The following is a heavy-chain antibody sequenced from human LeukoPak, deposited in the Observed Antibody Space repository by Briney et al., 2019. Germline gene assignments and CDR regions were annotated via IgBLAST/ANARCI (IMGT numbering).Heavy chain of an antibody. CDR1: GCTFTSYG. CDR2: IIPIFGTA. D-gene: IGHD2-15*01. J-gene: IGHJ6*02. Sequence: ASVKVSCKASGCTFTSYGISWVRQAPGQGLEWMGGIIPIFGTANYAQKFQGRVTITADESTSTAYMELSSLRSEDTAVYYCARDCSGGSCYSSLAYYYYGMDVWGQGTTVTVSS. V-gene: IGHV1-69*13. CDR3: ARDCSGGSCYSSLAYYYYGMDV.